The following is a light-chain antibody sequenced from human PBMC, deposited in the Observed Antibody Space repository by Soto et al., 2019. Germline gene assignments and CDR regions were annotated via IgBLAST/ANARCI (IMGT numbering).Light chain of an antibody. CDR3: SSYTSSNTWV. V-gene: IGLV2-14*01. CDR1: SSDVGVYNY. Sequence: SALTQPASVSGSPGQSITISCTGTSSDVGVYNYVSWYQQHPGKAPKFMIYEVSNRPSGVSDRFSGSKSGNTASLTISGLQAEDEADYYCSSYTSSNTWVFGGGTKLTVL. CDR2: EVS. J-gene: IGLJ3*02.